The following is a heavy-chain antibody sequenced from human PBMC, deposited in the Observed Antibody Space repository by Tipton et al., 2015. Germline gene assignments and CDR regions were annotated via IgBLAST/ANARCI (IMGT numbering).Heavy chain of an antibody. D-gene: IGHD6-6*01. CDR3: ARALGQLGSWFAP. CDR2: FHSNGIT. J-gene: IGHJ5*02. V-gene: IGHV4-4*07. CDR1: GGSISTHH. Sequence: TLSLTCTVSGGSISTHHWCWIRQSAGKRLEWIGRFHSNGITNYNPSLNSRVTMSVDTSKNQLSLKLRSVTAADTAVYYCARALGQLGSWFAPWGQGTLVTVSS.